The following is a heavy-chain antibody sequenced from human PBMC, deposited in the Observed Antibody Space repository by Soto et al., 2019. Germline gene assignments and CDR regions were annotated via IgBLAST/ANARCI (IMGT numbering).Heavy chain of an antibody. Sequence: QVQLQESGPGLVKPSQTLSLTCTVSCGSISSGGYYWSWIRQHPCEGLECIGYIFYSGRTYYNPSLKSRLTISLDTSKSQFSLKLSSVSAEDTAVYYCGRDLRGGSYGMDVWGPGTLVPVSS. CDR3: GRDLRGGSYGMDV. V-gene: IGHV4-31*03. CDR2: IFYSGRT. J-gene: IGHJ6*02. D-gene: IGHD3-10*01. CDR1: CGSISSGGYY.